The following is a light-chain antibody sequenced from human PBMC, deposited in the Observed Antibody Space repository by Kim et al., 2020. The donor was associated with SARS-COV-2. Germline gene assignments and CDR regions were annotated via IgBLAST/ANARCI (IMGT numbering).Light chain of an antibody. Sequence: APGDTASFTWGGDNIGSDSVNWCQQTPGQAPGVVIYSDSDRPSGSPSRYSGSNSGEEATLAISRVAAADEDDYYCQVWDDTNDLWVFGGGTQLTVL. CDR1: NIGSDS. J-gene: IGLJ3*02. V-gene: IGLV3-21*04. CDR2: SDS. CDR3: QVWDDTNDLWV.